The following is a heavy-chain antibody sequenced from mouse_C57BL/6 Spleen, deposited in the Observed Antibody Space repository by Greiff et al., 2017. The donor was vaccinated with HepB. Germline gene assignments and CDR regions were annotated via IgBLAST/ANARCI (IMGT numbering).Heavy chain of an antibody. Sequence: DVMLVESGGDLVKPGGSLKLSCAASGFTFSSYGMSWVRQTPDKRLEWVATISSGGSYTYYPDSVKGRFTISRDNAKNTLYLQMSSLKSEDTAMYYCASEGPRDAMDYWGQGTSVTVSS. CDR1: GFTFSSYG. D-gene: IGHD3-3*01. CDR3: ASEGPRDAMDY. J-gene: IGHJ4*01. CDR2: ISSGGSYT. V-gene: IGHV5-6*02.